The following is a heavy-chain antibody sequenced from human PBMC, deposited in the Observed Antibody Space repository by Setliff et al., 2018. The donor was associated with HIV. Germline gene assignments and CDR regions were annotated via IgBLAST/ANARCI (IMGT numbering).Heavy chain of an antibody. CDR3: ARLFSGSPGDY. V-gene: IGHV4-39*01. D-gene: IGHD3-10*01. J-gene: IGHJ4*02. CDR1: GGSISSSIYY. Sequence: PSETLSLTCTVSGGSISSSIYYWGWIRQPPGKGLEWIGFIYYSGSTYYYLGNTYYNPSLKSRLTISVDTSRNLFSLHLSSVTAADTAVYYCARLFSGSPGDYWGQGTLVTVSS. CDR2: IYYSGSTYYYLGNT.